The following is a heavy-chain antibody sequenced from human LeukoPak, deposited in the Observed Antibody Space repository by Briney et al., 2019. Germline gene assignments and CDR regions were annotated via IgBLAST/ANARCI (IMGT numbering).Heavy chain of an antibody. D-gene: IGHD3/OR15-3a*01. J-gene: IGHJ4*02. CDR2: INPNSGGT. Sequence: ASVKVSCKASGYTFTGYYMHWVRQAPGQGLEWMGWINPNSGGTNYAQKFQGWVTMTRDTSISTAYMELSSLRSEDTAVYYCARLDRSIGGYWGQGTLVTVSS. CDR3: ARLDRSIGGY. V-gene: IGHV1-2*04. CDR1: GYTFTGYY.